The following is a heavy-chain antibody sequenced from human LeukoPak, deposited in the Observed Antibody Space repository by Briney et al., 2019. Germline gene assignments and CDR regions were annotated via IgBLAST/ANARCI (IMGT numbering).Heavy chain of an antibody. V-gene: IGHV4-4*02. CDR1: GGSISSSNW. CDR3: ARENSSWYKWFDP. J-gene: IGHJ5*02. D-gene: IGHD6-13*01. CDR2: IYHSGST. Sequence: SETLSLTCAVSGGSISSSNWWSWVRQPPGKGLEWIGEIYHSGSTNYNPSLKSRVTISVDKSKNQFSLKLSSVTAADTAVYYCARENSSWYKWFDPWGQGTLVTVSS.